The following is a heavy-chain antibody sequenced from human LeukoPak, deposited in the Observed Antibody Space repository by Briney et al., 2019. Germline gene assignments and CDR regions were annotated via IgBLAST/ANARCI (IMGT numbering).Heavy chain of an antibody. Sequence: PSETLSLTCAVYGGSFSGYYWSWIRQPPGKGLEWIGEINHSGSTNYNPSLKSRVTISVDTSKNQFSLKLSSVTAADTAVYYCARAGYCSSTSCARDFQHWGQGTLVTASS. CDR1: GGSFSGYY. D-gene: IGHD2-2*01. J-gene: IGHJ1*01. V-gene: IGHV4-34*01. CDR3: ARAGYCSSTSCARDFQH. CDR2: INHSGST.